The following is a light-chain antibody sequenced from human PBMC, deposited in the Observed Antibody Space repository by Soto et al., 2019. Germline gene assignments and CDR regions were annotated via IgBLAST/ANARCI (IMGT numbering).Light chain of an antibody. CDR3: SSYTSTSTLV. V-gene: IGLV2-14*01. CDR2: EVS. J-gene: IGLJ2*01. CDR1: SSDVGAYNY. Sequence: QSALTQPASVSGSPGQSITISCTGTSSDVGAYNYVSWFQQHPGKAPKLMIYEVSNRPSGISSRFSGSKSGNTASLTISGRQAEDDADYYCSSYTSTSTLVFGGGTKLTVL.